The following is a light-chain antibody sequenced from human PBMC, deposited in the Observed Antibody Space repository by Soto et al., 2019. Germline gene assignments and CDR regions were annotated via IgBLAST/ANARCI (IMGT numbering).Light chain of an antibody. CDR1: SSDFGGYNY. CDR2: DVS. Sequence: HSVLTQPASVSGSPGQSITISCTGTSSDFGGYNYVSWYQQHPGKAPKLMIYDVSNRPSGVSNRFSGSKSGNTASLTISGLLAEDEAAYYCSSYTSSSTPWVFGTGTKVTV. J-gene: IGLJ1*01. V-gene: IGLV2-14*01. CDR3: SSYTSSSTPWV.